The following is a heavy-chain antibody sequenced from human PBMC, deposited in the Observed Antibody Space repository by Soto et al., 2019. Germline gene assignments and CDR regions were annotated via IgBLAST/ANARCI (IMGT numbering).Heavy chain of an antibody. J-gene: IGHJ6*02. D-gene: IGHD3-10*01. CDR1: GGTFSSYA. Sequence: QVQLVQSGAEVKKPGSSVKVSCKASGGTFSSYAISWVRQAPGQGLEWMGGIIPIFGTANYAQKFQGRVTITADKSTSTAYMELSSLRSEDTAVYYCARDPRSVFLWFGDYYYYGMDVWCQGTTVTVSS. CDR3: ARDPRSVFLWFGDYYYYGMDV. V-gene: IGHV1-69*06. CDR2: IIPIFGTA.